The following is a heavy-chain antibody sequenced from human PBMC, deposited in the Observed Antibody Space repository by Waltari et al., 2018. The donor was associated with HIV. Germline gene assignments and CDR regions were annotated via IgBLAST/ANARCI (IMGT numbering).Heavy chain of an antibody. J-gene: IGHJ4*02. CDR1: GFTFNNYG. Sequence: QVQLVESGGGVVQPGGSLRLSCAASGFTFNNYGIHWFRQAPDKGVEGGEVIWYDGSKTYYEGSVKGRFTISRDTSKKTVYLQMSSLRAEDTALYYCARDQEFMTTVTPLAYWGQGTPVTVSS. CDR2: IWYDGSKT. V-gene: IGHV3-33*01. CDR3: ARDQEFMTTVTPLAY. D-gene: IGHD4-4*01.